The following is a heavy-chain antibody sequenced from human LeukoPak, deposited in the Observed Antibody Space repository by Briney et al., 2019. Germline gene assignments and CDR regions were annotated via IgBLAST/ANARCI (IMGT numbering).Heavy chain of an antibody. J-gene: IGHJ4*02. CDR1: GGSINSSSCY. Sequence: SETLSRTCTVSGGSINSSSCYWGWIRQPPGKGLEWIGSIFYSGNTYDNPSLKSRVTISVDTSKNQFSLKLNSVTAADTAVYYCARHRSKWLQSSFDYWGQGTLVTVSS. CDR2: IFYSGNT. CDR3: ARHRSKWLQSSFDY. V-gene: IGHV4-39*01. D-gene: IGHD5-24*01.